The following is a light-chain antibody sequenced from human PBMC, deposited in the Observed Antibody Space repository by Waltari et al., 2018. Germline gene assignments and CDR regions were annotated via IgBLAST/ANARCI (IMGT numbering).Light chain of an antibody. CDR3: SSYAGSNNVV. V-gene: IGLV2-8*01. CDR1: SRDVGGYSH. J-gene: IGLJ2*01. Sequence: QSALTQPPSASGSPGQSVPISCTGTSRDVGGYSHVSWYQQHPGKAPTLMIYEVSKRPSGVPDRFSGSKSGNTASLTVSGLQAEDEADYYCSSYAGSNNVVFGGGTKLTVL. CDR2: EVS.